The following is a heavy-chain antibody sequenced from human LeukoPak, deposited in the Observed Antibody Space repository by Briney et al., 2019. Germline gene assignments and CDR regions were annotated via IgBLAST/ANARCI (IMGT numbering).Heavy chain of an antibody. D-gene: IGHD2-21*01. V-gene: IGHV3-66*01. Sequence: PGGSLRLSCVASGFTVSSNYMSWVRQAPGKGLEWVSVIYSGGSTYYADSVKGRFTISRDNSKNTLYLQMNSLRAEDTAVYYCARGFIFLSGGFYYGMDVWGQGTTVTVSS. CDR3: ARGFIFLSGGFYYGMDV. J-gene: IGHJ6*02. CDR2: IYSGGST. CDR1: GFTVSSNY.